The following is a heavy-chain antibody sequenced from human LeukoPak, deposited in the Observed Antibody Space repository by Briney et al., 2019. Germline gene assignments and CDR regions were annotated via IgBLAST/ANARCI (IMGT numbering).Heavy chain of an antibody. CDR1: GLTFRNFA. J-gene: IGHJ3*01. Sequence: PGGALRLSLIACGLTFRNFAMMGVRPAPGKGREGVSALHAGGDSPVYAAVVRGRFTISRDNSNNALYLQMNELRAEDPAVYFCARDPNGDYIGAFDFWGEGTMVTVS. V-gene: IGHV3-23*01. D-gene: IGHD4-17*01. CDR3: ARDPNGDYIGAFDF. CDR2: LHAGGDSP.